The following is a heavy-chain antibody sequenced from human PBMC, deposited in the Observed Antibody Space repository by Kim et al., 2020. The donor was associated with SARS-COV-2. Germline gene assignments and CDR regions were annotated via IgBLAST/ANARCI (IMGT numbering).Heavy chain of an antibody. CDR2: IIPIFGTA. Sequence: SVKVSCKASGGTFSSYAISWVRQAPGQGLEWMGWIIPIFGTANYAQKFQGRVTITADESTSTAYMELSSLRSEDTAVYYCARDTSGSYSPYYFDYWGQGALVTVSS. D-gene: IGHD1-26*01. CDR1: GGTFSSYA. V-gene: IGHV1-69*13. J-gene: IGHJ4*02. CDR3: ARDTSGSYSPYYFDY.